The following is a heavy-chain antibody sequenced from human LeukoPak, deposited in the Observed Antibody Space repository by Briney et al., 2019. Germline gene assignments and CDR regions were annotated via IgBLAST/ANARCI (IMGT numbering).Heavy chain of an antibody. CDR1: GFTFRNSD. V-gene: IGHV3-23*01. D-gene: IGHD3-16*02. CDR2: MNGSGGSR. J-gene: IGHJ3*01. CDR3: AKGYINDSFDL. Sequence: PGGSLRLSCIASGFTFRNSDMTWVRQAPGKGLEWISGMNGSGGSRYYAESVKGRFTISRDNSRDTLYLQMNSLRVEDTAVYFCAKGYINDSFDLWGQGTMVTVSS.